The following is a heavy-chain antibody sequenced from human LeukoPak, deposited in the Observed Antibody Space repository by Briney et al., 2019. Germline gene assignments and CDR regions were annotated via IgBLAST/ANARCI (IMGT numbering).Heavy chain of an antibody. Sequence: GGSLRLSCAASGFTFDNYAMNWVRQAPGKGLEWVSYISGGGAKRHYSDSVKGRFTISRDNPKNTLYLQINNLRAEDTAMYYGEKCWGEYYNDPFDIWGRGTMFPVSS. V-gene: IGHV3-23*01. CDR3: EKCWGEYYNDPFDI. J-gene: IGHJ3*02. CDR2: ISGGGAKR. CDR1: GFTFDNYA. D-gene: IGHD3-10*01.